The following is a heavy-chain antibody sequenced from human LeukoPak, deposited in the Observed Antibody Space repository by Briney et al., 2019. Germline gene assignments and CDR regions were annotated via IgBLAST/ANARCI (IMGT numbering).Heavy chain of an antibody. J-gene: IGHJ5*02. Sequence: SETLSLTCTVSGGSISSNNSYWGWIRQPPGKGLEWIGTIYYGGSTYYNPSLKSRITISVDTSKNQFSLKLSSVTAADTAVYYCAKPLYSSDWYNWFDPWGQGILVTVSS. CDR1: GGSISSNNSY. D-gene: IGHD6-19*01. V-gene: IGHV4-39*01. CDR2: IYYGGST. CDR3: AKPLYSSDWYNWFDP.